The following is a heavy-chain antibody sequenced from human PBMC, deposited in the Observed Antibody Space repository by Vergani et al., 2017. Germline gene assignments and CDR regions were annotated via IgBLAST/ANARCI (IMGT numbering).Heavy chain of an antibody. V-gene: IGHV3-33*05. CDR3: ARDVWDCSGISCFLRAGEFYYMDV. D-gene: IGHD3-16*01. Sequence: QVQLVESGGGVVQPGTSLRLSCEASGFKFSQFGMHWVRQGPGKGLEWVAFISYDGSKTQYADSEKGRVTISRDNAKNTMGLEMSSLRVDYTATYYCARDVWDCSGISCFLRAGEFYYMDVWGQGTTVTVSS. CDR1: GFKFSQFG. J-gene: IGHJ6*03. CDR2: ISYDGSKT.